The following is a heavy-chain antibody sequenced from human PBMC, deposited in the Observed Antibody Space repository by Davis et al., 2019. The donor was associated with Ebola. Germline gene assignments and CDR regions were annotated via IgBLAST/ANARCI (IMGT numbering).Heavy chain of an antibody. CDR3: ARGPHSSGWYGLWVDY. CDR1: GGSFSGYY. J-gene: IGHJ4*02. CDR2: INDSGRT. Sequence: SETLSLTCAVYGGSFSGYYWSWIRQPPGKGLEWIGEINDSGRTNCNPSLKSRVTISVDKSKNQFSLKLSSVTAADTAVYYCARGPHSSGWYGLWVDYWGQGTLVSVSS. V-gene: IGHV4-34*01. D-gene: IGHD6-19*01.